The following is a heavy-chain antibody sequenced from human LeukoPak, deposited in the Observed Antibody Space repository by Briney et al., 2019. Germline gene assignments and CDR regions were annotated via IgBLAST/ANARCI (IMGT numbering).Heavy chain of an antibody. J-gene: IGHJ5*02. V-gene: IGHV1-24*01. CDR3: ATGSLVVTASNWFDP. D-gene: IGHD2-21*02. CDR1: AYTLTELS. CDR2: FDPEDGET. Sequence: ASVKVSCKVSAYTLTELSMHWVRQAPGKGLEWMGGFDPEDGETIYAQKFQGRVTMTEDTSTDTAYMELSSLRSEDTAAYYCATGSLVVTASNWFDPWGQGTLVTVSS.